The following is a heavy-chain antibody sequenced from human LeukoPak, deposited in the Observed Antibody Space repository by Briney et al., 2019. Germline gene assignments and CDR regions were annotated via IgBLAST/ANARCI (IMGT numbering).Heavy chain of an antibody. CDR1: GGTFSSYA. D-gene: IGHD6-19*01. CDR3: ARLGDHSSGWYDGGSATKNVRAFDI. V-gene: IGHV1-69*13. J-gene: IGHJ3*02. CDR2: SIPIFGTA. Sequence: GASVKVSCKASGGTFSSYAISWVRQAPGQGLEWMGGSIPIFGTANYAQKFQGRVTITADESTSTAYMELSSLRSEDTAVYYCARLGDHSSGWYDGGSATKNVRAFDIWGQGTMVTVSS.